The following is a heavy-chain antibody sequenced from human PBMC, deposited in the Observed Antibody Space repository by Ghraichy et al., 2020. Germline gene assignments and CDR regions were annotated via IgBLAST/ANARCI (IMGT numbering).Heavy chain of an antibody. D-gene: IGHD2-8*01. CDR1: DGSISPYY. Sequence: SETLSLTCIVSDGSISPYYWSWIRQPAGKGLEWIGRLFSTGKNNYHPSLKSRVTMSLDKSRNQFSLRLSSGTAADTAVYYCARANYGVRNNAFDVWGQGTMVTVSS. CDR3: ARANYGVRNNAFDV. J-gene: IGHJ3*01. V-gene: IGHV4-4*07. CDR2: LFSTGKN.